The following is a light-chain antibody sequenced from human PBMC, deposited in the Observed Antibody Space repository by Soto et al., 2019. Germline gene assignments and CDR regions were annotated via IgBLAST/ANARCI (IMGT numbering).Light chain of an antibody. V-gene: IGKV1-9*01. J-gene: IGKJ4*01. CDR1: QGISSY. CDR2: SAS. Sequence: IQLTQSPSSLSASVGDRVTITCRASQGISSYLAWYQQKPGKAPDLLIYSASTLQSGVPSRFSGSGSETEFSLTIRALQPEDFATYYCQQLSRYPLTFGGGTKLDIK. CDR3: QQLSRYPLT.